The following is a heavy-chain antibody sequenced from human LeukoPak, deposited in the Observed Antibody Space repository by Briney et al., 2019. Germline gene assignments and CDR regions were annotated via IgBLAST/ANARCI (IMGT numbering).Heavy chain of an antibody. CDR1: GGSFSGYY. Sequence: PSETLSLTCAVYGGSFSGYYWSWIRQPPGKGLEWIGEINRSGSTNYNPSLKSRVTISVDTSKNQFSLKLSSVTAADTAVYYCARQARMGAAAPFNYWGQGTLVTVSS. D-gene: IGHD6-13*01. V-gene: IGHV4-34*01. CDR2: INRSGST. CDR3: ARQARMGAAAPFNY. J-gene: IGHJ4*02.